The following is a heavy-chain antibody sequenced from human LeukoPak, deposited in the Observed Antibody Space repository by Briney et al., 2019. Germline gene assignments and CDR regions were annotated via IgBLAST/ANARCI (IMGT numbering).Heavy chain of an antibody. V-gene: IGHV4-61*02. J-gene: IGHJ4*02. CDR2: IYTSGST. D-gene: IGHD3-10*01. Sequence: SETLSLTCTVSGGSISSGSYYWSWIRQPAGKGLEWIGRIYTSGSTNYNPSLKSRVTISVDTSKNQFSLKLSSVTAADTAVYYCARAPAVGSGSYFHYWGQGTLVTVSS. CDR3: ARAPAVGSGSYFHY. CDR1: GGSISSGSYY.